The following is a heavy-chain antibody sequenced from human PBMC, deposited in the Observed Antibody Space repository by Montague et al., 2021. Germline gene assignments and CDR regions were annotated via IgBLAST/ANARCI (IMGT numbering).Heavy chain of an antibody. V-gene: IGHV4-38-2*02. J-gene: IGHJ6*03. CDR2: VPHGGRT. CDR3: ARARDRYYYMDI. CDR1: RSLINSDYY. Sequence: SETLSLTCTISRSLINSDYYWGWIRQPPGKGLEWMGSVPHGGRTYYNPSLKSRVTISVDTSNNHFSVKLSSVTAADTAMYYCARARDRYYYMDIWGKGTTITVSS.